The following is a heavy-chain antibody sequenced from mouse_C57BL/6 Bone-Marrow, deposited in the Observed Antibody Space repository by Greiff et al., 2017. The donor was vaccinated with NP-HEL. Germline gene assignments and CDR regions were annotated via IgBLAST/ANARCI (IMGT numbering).Heavy chain of an antibody. J-gene: IGHJ1*03. V-gene: IGHV1-7*01. D-gene: IGHD1-1*01. Sequence: QVQLQQSGAELAKPGASVKLSCKASGYTFTSYWMHWVKQRPGQGLEWIGYINPSSGYTKYNQKFKDKATLNADKSSSTAYMQLSSLTYEDSAVYYCARPTVPWSFDVWGTGTTVTVSS. CDR3: ARPTVPWSFDV. CDR1: GYTFTSYW. CDR2: INPSSGYT.